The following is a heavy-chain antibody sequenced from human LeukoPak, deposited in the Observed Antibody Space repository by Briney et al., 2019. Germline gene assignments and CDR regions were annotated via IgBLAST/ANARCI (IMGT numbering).Heavy chain of an antibody. CDR3: AKFKGHCGDREYYFDT. Sequence: GGSLRLSCAASGFTFSRYSVNWVRQAPGKGLEWVSSITGSSDYIFYADSVRGRFTISRDNAKNSLFLQMNSLRAEDTAVYYCAKFKGHCGDREYYFDTWGQGTLVTVSS. J-gene: IGHJ4*02. V-gene: IGHV3-21*01. CDR1: GFTFSRYS. D-gene: IGHD2-21*01. CDR2: ITGSSDYI.